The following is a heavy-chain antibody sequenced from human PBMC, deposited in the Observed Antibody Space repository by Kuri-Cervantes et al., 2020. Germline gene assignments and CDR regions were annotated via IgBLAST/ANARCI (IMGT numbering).Heavy chain of an antibody. D-gene: IGHD3-22*01. CDR2: IIPIFGTA. V-gene: IGHV1-69*05. Sequence: SVKVSCKASGGTFSSYAISWVRQAPGQGLEWMGGIIPIFGTANYAQKFQGRVTITTDESTSTAYMELSRLRSDDTAVYYCASSRGYYYDSSGLSYWGQGTLVTVSS. CDR3: ASSRGYYYDSSGLSY. J-gene: IGHJ4*02. CDR1: GGTFSSYA.